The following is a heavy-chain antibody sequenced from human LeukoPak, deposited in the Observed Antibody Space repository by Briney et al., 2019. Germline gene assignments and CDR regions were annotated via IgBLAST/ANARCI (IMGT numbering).Heavy chain of an antibody. CDR2: ISGSGGST. J-gene: IGHJ5*02. D-gene: IGHD2-2*01. Sequence: GGSLRLSCAASGFTFSSYAMGWVRQAPGKGLEWVSAISGSGGSTYYADSAKGRFTISRDNSKNTLYLQMNSLRAEDTAVYYCAKAKGPAAWGNWFDPWGQGTLVTVSS. V-gene: IGHV3-23*01. CDR1: GFTFSSYA. CDR3: AKAKGPAAWGNWFDP.